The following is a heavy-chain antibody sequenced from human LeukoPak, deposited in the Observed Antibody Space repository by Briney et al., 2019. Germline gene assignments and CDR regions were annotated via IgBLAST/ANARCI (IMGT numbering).Heavy chain of an antibody. J-gene: IGHJ4*02. CDR2: ISDSGSTI. Sequence: GRSLRLSCAASGFSFSDYYMSWIRQAPGKGPEWVSHISDSGSTINYADSVKGRFTISRDNTKKSLFLQMNSLRAEDTAVYYCVRDPWGSRGYWGQGTPVTVSS. V-gene: IGHV3-11*01. CDR3: VRDPWGSRGY. D-gene: IGHD2-2*01. CDR1: GFSFSDYY.